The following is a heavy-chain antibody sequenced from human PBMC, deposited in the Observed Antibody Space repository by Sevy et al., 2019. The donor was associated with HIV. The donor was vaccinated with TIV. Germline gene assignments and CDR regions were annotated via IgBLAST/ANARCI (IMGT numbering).Heavy chain of an antibody. CDR1: NLTFEDYA. D-gene: IGHD6-13*01. Sequence: GGSLRLSCAASNLTFEDYAMHWVRRAPGKGLEWVSGISWNGADIGFAASVKGAFTISRDNAKSSVYLKINSLTPVDTGGYYCAKGQQLITESGSYFYYGMNVWGQGTTVTVSS. CDR3: AKGQQLITESGSYFYYGMNV. CDR2: ISWNGADI. J-gene: IGHJ6*02. V-gene: IGHV3-9*01.